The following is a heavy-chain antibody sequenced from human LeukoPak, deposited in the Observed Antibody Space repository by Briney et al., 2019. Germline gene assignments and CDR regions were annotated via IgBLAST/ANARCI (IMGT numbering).Heavy chain of an antibody. J-gene: IGHJ4*02. CDR1: GFTVSSNY. V-gene: IGHV3-53*01. CDR2: IYSGGST. D-gene: IGHD3-16*02. Sequence: GGSLRLSCAASGFTVSSNYMSWVRQAPGKGLEWVSVIYSGGSTYYADSVKGRFTISRDNSKNTLYLQMNSLRAEDTAVYYCARDVYVWGSYRYTAHGVDYWGQGTLVTVSS. CDR3: ARDVYVWGSYRYTAHGVDY.